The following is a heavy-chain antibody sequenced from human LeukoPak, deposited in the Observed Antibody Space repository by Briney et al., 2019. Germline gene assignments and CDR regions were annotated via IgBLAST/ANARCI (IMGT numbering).Heavy chain of an antibody. CDR1: GFTFSSYA. J-gene: IGHJ3*02. Sequence: GGSLRLSCAASGFTFSSYAMSWVRQAPGKGQEWVSAISGSGGSTYNADSVKGRFTISRDNSKITLYLQMNSLRSADTAVYYCAKESNYYDSSGYYYDAFDIWGQGTMVTFSS. CDR2: ISGSGGST. D-gene: IGHD3-22*01. CDR3: AKESNYYDSSGYYYDAFDI. V-gene: IGHV3-23*01.